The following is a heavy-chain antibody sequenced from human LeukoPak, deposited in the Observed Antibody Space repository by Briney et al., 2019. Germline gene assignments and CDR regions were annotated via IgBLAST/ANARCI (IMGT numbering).Heavy chain of an antibody. CDR2: ISWNSGSI. Sequence: GGSLRLSCAASGFTFDDYAMHWVRQAPGKGLEWVSGISWNSGSIGYADSVKGRFTISRDNTKNSLYLQMNSLRAEDMALYYCAKDYAPGYSSGSFFDYWGQGTLVTVSS. CDR1: GFTFDDYA. V-gene: IGHV3-9*03. J-gene: IGHJ4*02. CDR3: AKDYAPGYSSGSFFDY. D-gene: IGHD6-19*01.